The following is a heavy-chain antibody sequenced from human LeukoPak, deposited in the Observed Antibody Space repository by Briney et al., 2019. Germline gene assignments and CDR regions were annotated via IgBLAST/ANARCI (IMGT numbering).Heavy chain of an antibody. V-gene: IGHV3-53*01. Sequence: AGGSLRLSCAASGFAVSNSFMTWVRQAPGKGLEWVSVIYSGGDTYYTDSVKGRFTISRDNSKNTLFLQMNSLRADDTAVYYCAKTGGPWDWGQGTLVTVSS. J-gene: IGHJ4*02. CDR1: GFAVSNSF. CDR2: IYSGGDT. CDR3: AKTGGPWD. D-gene: IGHD7-27*01.